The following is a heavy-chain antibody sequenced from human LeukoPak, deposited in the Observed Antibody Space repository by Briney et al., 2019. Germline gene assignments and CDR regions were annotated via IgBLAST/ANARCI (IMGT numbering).Heavy chain of an antibody. D-gene: IGHD6-19*01. J-gene: IGHJ3*02. CDR3: ARTVSSAGWSDDAFDI. V-gene: IGHV3-20*04. Sequence: GGPLKFSCAPPGLTFVDIGRSWAGQAPGKGLEWASGINWDGGSTGYADSVKGRFTISRDNAKNFLYLQMNSLRAEDTALYYCARTVSSAGWSDDAFDIWGQGTMVTVSS. CDR2: INWDGGST. CDR1: GLTFVDIG.